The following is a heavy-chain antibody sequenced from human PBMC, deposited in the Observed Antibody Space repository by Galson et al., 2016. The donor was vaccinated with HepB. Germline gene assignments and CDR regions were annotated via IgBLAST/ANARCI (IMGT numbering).Heavy chain of an antibody. CDR2: ISAYYGNT. J-gene: IGHJ4*02. CDR3: ARAVRTIMGPYKYYFDY. D-gene: IGHD1-14*01. CDR1: GYTFTIYD. V-gene: IGHV1-18*01. Sequence: SVKVSCKASGYTFTIYDISWVRQAPGQGPEWMGWISAYYGNTHYAEKFQGRVTMTTDTSTSTAYMELRSLRSDDTAVYYCARAVRTIMGPYKYYFDYWGQGTLFTVSS.